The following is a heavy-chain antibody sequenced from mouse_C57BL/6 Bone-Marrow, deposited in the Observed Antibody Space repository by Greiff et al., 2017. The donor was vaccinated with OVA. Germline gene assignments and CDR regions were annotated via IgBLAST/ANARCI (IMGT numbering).Heavy chain of an antibody. J-gene: IGHJ4*01. CDR3: ARSGSSPYYYAMDY. CDR2: IYPGGGYT. V-gene: IGHV1-63*01. Sequence: QVQLKQSGAELVRPGTSVKMSCKASGYTFTNYWIGWAKQRPGHGLEWIGDIYPGGGYTNYNEKFKGKATLTADKSSSTAYMQFSSLTSEDSAIYYCARSGSSPYYYAMDYWGQGTSVTVSS. CDR1: GYTFTNYW. D-gene: IGHD1-1*01.